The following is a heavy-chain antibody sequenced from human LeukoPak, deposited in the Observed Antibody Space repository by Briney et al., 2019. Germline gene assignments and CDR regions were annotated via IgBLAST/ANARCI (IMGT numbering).Heavy chain of an antibody. D-gene: IGHD3/OR15-3a*01. J-gene: IGHJ4*02. CDR2: ISGDRTDI. CDR1: GFIFSNHA. Sequence: GGSLRLSCAASGFIFSNHAMNWVRQAPGKGLEWVSSISGDRTDIYYADSVKGRFTISRDNARDSLYLQMNSLRAEDTALYYCSRDLGTGRPHDFWGQGTLVTVSS. CDR3: SRDLGTGRPHDF. V-gene: IGHV3-21*01.